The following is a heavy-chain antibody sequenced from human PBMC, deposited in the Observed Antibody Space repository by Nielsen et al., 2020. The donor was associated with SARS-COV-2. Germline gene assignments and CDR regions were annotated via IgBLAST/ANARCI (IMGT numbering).Heavy chain of an antibody. CDR2: INTSTGKP. J-gene: IGHJ6*02. CDR1: GYRFTRYA. D-gene: IGHD3-10*01. Sequence: ASVKVSCKASGYRFTRYALNWVRQAPGEGPEWMGWINTSTGKPTYAQAFTGRFVFSLDTSVSTAYLQISGLKAEDSAVYYCARDNFGSGGTASYGMDVWGQGTTVTVSS. V-gene: IGHV7-4-1*02. CDR3: ARDNFGSGGTASYGMDV.